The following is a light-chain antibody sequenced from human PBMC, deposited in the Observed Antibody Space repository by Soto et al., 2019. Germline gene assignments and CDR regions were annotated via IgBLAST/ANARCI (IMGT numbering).Light chain of an antibody. Sequence: DIQMTQSPSTLSASGGDTVTITGRASQSISSWLAWYQQKPGKAPKPLIHDASGLESGVPPSFRGSGSGTEFTLTINSTQTDDFATYCYQQYNNYSPLTFGQGPKVEIK. J-gene: IGKJ1*01. V-gene: IGKV1-5*01. CDR1: QSISSW. CDR3: QQYNNYSPLT. CDR2: DAS.